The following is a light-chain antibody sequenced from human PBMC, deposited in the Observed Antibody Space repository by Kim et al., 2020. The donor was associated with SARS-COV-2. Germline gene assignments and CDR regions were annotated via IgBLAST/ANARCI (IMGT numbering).Light chain of an antibody. CDR3: VTWDISLSGVL. CDR2: DNN. J-gene: IGLJ2*01. V-gene: IGLV1-51*01. Sequence: GQQVTSSCSGSNSNLGNHYVSWYQHLPGTAPKLLIYDNNKRPSGIPDRFSGSKSGTSATLGITGLQTGDEADYYCVTWDISLSGVLFGGGTQLTVL. CDR1: NSNLGNHY.